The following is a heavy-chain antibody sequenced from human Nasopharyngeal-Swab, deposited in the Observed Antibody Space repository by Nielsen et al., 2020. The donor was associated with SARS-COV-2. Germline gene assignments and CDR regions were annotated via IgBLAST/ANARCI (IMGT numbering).Heavy chain of an antibody. CDR1: GFTFSTYE. V-gene: IGHV3-48*03. CDR2: ISRSGSTI. D-gene: IGHD2-2*01. J-gene: IGHJ3*02. CDR3: ARVPCTSTSCYYRHAFDI. Sequence: GESLKISCAASGFTFSTYEMNWVRQAPGKGLEWVSYISRSGSTIYYADSVKGRFTISRDNAKNSLYLQMNSLRAEDTAVYYCARVPCTSTSCYYRHAFDIWGQGTKLIVSS.